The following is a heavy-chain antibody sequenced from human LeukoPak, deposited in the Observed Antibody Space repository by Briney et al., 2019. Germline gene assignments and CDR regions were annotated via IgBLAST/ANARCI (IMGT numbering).Heavy chain of an antibody. V-gene: IGHV3-73*01. CDR3: GSSPN. J-gene: IGHJ4*02. Sequence: AGGSLRLSCAASGFTVSGSSLHWVRQASRKGLEWVGRVRSKADNYATAYSASVQGRFTVSRDDSKNTAYLQMNSLKPEDTAIYDWGSSPNWGQGSRVTVSS. CDR2: VRSKADNYAT. CDR1: GFTVSGSS.